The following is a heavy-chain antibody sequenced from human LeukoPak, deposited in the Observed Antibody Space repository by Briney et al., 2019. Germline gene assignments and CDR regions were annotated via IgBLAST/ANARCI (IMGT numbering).Heavy chain of an antibody. J-gene: IGHJ4*02. Sequence: GGSLRLSCAASGFTVSSNYMSLVRQAPGKGLEWVSVIYSGGSTYYADSVKGRFTISRDNSKNTLYLQMNSLRAEDTAVYYCAKGSYGGKEGWNYFDYWGQGTLVTVSS. CDR3: AKGSYGGKEGWNYFDY. CDR2: IYSGGST. V-gene: IGHV3-53*01. CDR1: GFTVSSNY. D-gene: IGHD4-23*01.